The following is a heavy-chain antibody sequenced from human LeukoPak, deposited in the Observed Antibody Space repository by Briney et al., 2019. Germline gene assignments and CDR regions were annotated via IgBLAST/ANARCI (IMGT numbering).Heavy chain of an antibody. D-gene: IGHD6-6*01. V-gene: IGHV1-2*02. J-gene: IGHJ3*02. CDR3: ARTARYSSSSRFYAFDI. CDR1: GYTFTGYY. CDR2: INPNSGGT. Sequence: ASVKVSCKASGYTFTGYYMHWVRQAPGQGLEWMGWINPNSGGTNYAQKFQGRVTMTRDTSISTAYMELSRLRSDDTAVYYCARTARYSSSSRFYAFDIWGQGTMVTVSS.